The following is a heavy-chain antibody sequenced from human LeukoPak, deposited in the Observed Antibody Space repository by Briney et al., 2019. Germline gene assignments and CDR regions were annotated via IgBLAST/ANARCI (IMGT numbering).Heavy chain of an antibody. J-gene: IGHJ4*02. CDR3: ARCYDDYDLNYFDY. CDR1: GYSISSGYY. D-gene: IGHD3-16*01. V-gene: IGHV4-38-2*01. Sequence: SETLSLACPVSGYSISSGYYWGWIRQPPGKGRERIGSVYHSGSTYYNPSLKSRVTISVDTSKNQFSLKLSSVTAADTAVYYCARCYDDYDLNYFDYWGQGTLVTVSS. CDR2: VYHSGST.